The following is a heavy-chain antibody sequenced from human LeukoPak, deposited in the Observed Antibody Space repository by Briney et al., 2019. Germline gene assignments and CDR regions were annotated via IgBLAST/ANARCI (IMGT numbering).Heavy chain of an antibody. D-gene: IGHD4-17*01. V-gene: IGHV4-4*09. CDR1: GASVRSFY. CDR2: ISTTGYT. CDR3: ARLIPIAKTTDYFDY. Sequence: SETLSLTCTVSGASVRSFYWSFIRQPPGKGLEYIGYISTTGYTDYNPSLQSRVSITVDASKNQFSLKLLSVTAADTAIYYCARLIPIAKTTDYFDYWGQGTLVTVSS. J-gene: IGHJ4*02.